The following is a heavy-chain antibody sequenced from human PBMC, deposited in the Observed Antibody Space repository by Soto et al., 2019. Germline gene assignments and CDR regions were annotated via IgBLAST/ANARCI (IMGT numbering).Heavy chain of an antibody. Sequence: SETLSLTCTVSGGSISSGGYYWSWIRQHPGKGLEWIGYIYYSGSTYYNPSLKSRVTISVDTSKNQFSLKLSSVTAADTAVYYCARGNHYYDSSGYYSYYYYGMDVWGQGTTVTVPS. CDR1: GGSISSGGYY. V-gene: IGHV4-31*03. CDR2: IYYSGST. CDR3: ARGNHYYDSSGYYSYYYYGMDV. D-gene: IGHD3-22*01. J-gene: IGHJ6*02.